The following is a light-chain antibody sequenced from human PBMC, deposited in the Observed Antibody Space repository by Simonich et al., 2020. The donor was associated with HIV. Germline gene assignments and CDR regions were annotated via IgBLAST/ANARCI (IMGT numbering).Light chain of an antibody. V-gene: IGKV3D-20*01. CDR3: QHYYITPRT. CDR2: DAS. CDR1: QSVSSSY. Sequence: EIVMTQSPATLSLSPGEQATLSCSASQSVSSSYLAWYQQKPGLAPRLLIYDASSRATGIPDRFSGSGSGTDFTLTISRLEPEDFAVYYCQHYYITPRTFGQGTKLEIK. J-gene: IGKJ2*02.